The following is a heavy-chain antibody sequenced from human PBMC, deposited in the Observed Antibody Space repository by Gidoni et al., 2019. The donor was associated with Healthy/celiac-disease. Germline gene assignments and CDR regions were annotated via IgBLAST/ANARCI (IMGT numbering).Heavy chain of an antibody. CDR3: AKDMAEWELPYFDY. CDR1: GLTFSSDA. Sequence: EVQLLESGGGLVQPGGSLRLSCAASGLTFSSDAMSWVRLAPGKGRECVSAISGSGGSTYYADSVKGRFTISRDNSKNTLYLQMNSLRAEDTAVYYCAKDMAEWELPYFDYWGQGTLVTVSS. CDR2: ISGSGGST. J-gene: IGHJ4*02. D-gene: IGHD1-26*01. V-gene: IGHV3-23*01.